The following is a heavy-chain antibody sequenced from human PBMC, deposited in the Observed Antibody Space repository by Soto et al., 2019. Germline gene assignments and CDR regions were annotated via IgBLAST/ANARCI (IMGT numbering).Heavy chain of an antibody. V-gene: IGHV3-30-3*01. J-gene: IGHJ3*02. CDR1: GFTFSSYG. D-gene: IGHD6-13*01. CDR3: ARTAGGRVRGALDI. Sequence: SLRLSCVASGFTFSSYGMHWVRQAPGKGLEWVAVIPNAENKKYYADSVKGRFTISRDNSQNTLFLQMDSLMSEDTAVYYCARTAGGRVRGALDIWGQGTMVTVSS. CDR2: IPNAENKK.